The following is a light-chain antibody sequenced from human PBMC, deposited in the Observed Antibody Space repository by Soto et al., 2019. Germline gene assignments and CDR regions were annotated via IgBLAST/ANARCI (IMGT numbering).Light chain of an antibody. CDR1: QSVSSSY. J-gene: IGKJ3*01. V-gene: IGKV3-20*01. CDR3: KQYGRAPRIFT. CDR2: GAS. Sequence: EIVLTQSPGTLSLSPGERATLSCRASQSVSSSYLAWYQQKPGQAPRLFIYGASSRATGIPDRFSGSGSGTDLTLTISRLGLEDVAVYYYKQYGRAPRIFTFGTGNKVYIK.